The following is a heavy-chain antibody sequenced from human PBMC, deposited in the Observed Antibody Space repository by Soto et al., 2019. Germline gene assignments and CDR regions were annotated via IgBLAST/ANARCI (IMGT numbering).Heavy chain of an antibody. Sequence: SETLSLTCTVCGGSISSSSYYWGWIRQPPGKGLEWIGSIYYSGSTYYNPSLKSRVTISVDTSKNQFSLKLSSVTAADTAVYYCARLLMTTGLNTDVWGKGTTVNVS. CDR2: IYYSGST. D-gene: IGHD4-4*01. CDR1: GGSISSSSYY. CDR3: ARLLMTTGLNTDV. V-gene: IGHV4-39*01. J-gene: IGHJ6*03.